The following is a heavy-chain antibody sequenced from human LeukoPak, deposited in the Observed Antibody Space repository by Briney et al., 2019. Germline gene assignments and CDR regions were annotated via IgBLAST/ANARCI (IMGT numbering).Heavy chain of an antibody. D-gene: IGHD6-13*01. Sequence: PGGSLRLSCAASGFTFSSYWMSWVRQAPGKGLEWVANIKQDGSEKNCVGFVKGQFTISRDNAKNSLFLQMNSLRDEDTAVYYCARTPYSSSWYLFDYWGQGTLVTVSS. CDR2: IKQDGSEK. J-gene: IGHJ4*02. V-gene: IGHV3-7*01. CDR1: GFTFSSYW. CDR3: ARTPYSSSWYLFDY.